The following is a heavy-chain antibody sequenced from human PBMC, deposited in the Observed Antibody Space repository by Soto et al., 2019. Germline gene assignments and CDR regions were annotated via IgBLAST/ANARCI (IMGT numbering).Heavy chain of an antibody. J-gene: IGHJ3*02. CDR1: GGSISTGGYY. D-gene: IGHD1-26*01. Sequence: QVQLQESGPGLVKPSQTLSLTCTVSGGSISTGGYYWSWIRQHPGRGLEWIGYIYNSGMTFSNPSRQRRVARSIDTAKNKFSLKLSSVTAADTAVYYCATVRWELHDAFDIWGQGTMVSVSS. CDR3: ATVRWELHDAFDI. CDR2: IYNSGMT. V-gene: IGHV4-31*03.